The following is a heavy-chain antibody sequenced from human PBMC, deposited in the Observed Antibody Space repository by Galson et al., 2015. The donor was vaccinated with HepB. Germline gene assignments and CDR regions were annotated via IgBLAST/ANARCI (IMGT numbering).Heavy chain of an antibody. V-gene: IGHV5-51*03. D-gene: IGHD2-2*02. Sequence: SGAEVKKPGESLKISCKGSGYSFTSYWIGWVRQMPGKGLEWMGIIYPGDSDTRYSPSFQGQVTISADKSISTAYLQWSSLKASDTAMYYCARVGYCSSTSCYKGFDYWGQGTLVTVSS. CDR2: IYPGDSDT. J-gene: IGHJ4*02. CDR3: ARVGYCSSTSCYKGFDY. CDR1: GYSFTSYW.